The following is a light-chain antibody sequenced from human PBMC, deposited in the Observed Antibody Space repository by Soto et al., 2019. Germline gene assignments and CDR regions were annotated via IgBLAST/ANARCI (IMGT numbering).Light chain of an antibody. CDR3: QQYGSSVWT. Sequence: EIVLTQSPATLYVSPGERATLSCRASQSVSRSYLAWYQQKPGQAPRLLIYGASSRATGIPDRFSGSGSGTDFTLTISRLEPEDFAVYYCQQYGSSVWTFGQGTKV. J-gene: IGKJ1*01. CDR1: QSVSRSY. CDR2: GAS. V-gene: IGKV3-20*01.